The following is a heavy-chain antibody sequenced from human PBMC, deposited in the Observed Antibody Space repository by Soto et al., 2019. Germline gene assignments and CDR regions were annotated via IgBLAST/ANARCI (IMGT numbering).Heavy chain of an antibody. Sequence: SETLSLTCSVSDDSINSDKYYWGWIRQPPGKGLEWIGSIYYRGNAYYNPSLQTRVTISLDKSKSQFSLKLNSVTAADTAVYNCARLRFDTPLRVLSAIDYWGQGTLVTVSS. D-gene: IGHD3-10*01. V-gene: IGHV4-39*01. CDR3: ARLRFDTPLRVLSAIDY. CDR2: IYYRGNA. CDR1: DDSINSDKYY. J-gene: IGHJ4*02.